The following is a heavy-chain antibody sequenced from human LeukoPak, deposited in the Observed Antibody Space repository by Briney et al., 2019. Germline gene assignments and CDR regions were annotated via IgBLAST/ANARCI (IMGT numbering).Heavy chain of an antibody. CDR3: ARGGRYYDILTGSFGFDP. CDR2: IYHSGST. J-gene: IGHJ5*02. CDR1: GGSISSGGYS. Sequence: PSQTLSLTCAVSGGSISSGGYSWSWIRQPPGKGLEWIGHIYHSGSTYYNPSLKSRVTISVDRSRNQFSLKLSSVTAADTAVYYCARGGRYYDILTGSFGFDPWGQGTLVTVSS. D-gene: IGHD3-9*01. V-gene: IGHV4-30-2*01.